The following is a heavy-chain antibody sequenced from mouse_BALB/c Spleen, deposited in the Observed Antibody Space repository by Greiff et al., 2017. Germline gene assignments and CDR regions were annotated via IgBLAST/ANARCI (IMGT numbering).Heavy chain of an antibody. Sequence: EVQLQQSGTVLARPGASVKMSCKASGYSFTSYWMHWVKQRPGQGLEWIGAIYPGNSDTSYNQKFKGKAKLTAVTSTSTAYMELSSLTNEDSAVYYCTRYYYGSSPYYFDDWGQGTTLTVSS. V-gene: IGHV1-5*01. CDR1: GYSFTSYW. J-gene: IGHJ2*01. D-gene: IGHD1-1*01. CDR2: IYPGNSDT. CDR3: TRYYYGSSPYYFDD.